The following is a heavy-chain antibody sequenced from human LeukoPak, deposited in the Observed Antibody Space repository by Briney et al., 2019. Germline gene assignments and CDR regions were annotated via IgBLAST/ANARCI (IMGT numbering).Heavy chain of an antibody. CDR2: INQGGSET. J-gene: IGHJ4*02. CDR1: GFTFSIYW. D-gene: IGHD3-22*01. CDR3: AKAGSSGSVDI. Sequence: PGGSLRLSCAPSGFTFSIYWMSWVRQTPGKGLEWVANINQGGSETYYVDSVKGRFTISRDNAQNSLYLQMNSVRAEDTAVYYCAKAGSSGSVDIWGQGTRVTVSS. V-gene: IGHV3-7*01.